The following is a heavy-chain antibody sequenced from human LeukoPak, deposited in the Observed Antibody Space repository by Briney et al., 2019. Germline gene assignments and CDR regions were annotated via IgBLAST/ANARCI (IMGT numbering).Heavy chain of an antibody. CDR3: AKDFSMVRGVISDNFDY. CDR1: GFTFSSYG. J-gene: IGHJ4*02. D-gene: IGHD3-10*01. V-gene: IGHV3-30*18. CDR2: ISYDGSNK. Sequence: GRSLRLSCAASGFTFSSYGMLWVRQAPGKGLEWVAVISYDGSNKYYADSVKGRFTISRDNSKNTLYLQMNSLRAEDTAVYYCAKDFSMVRGVISDNFDYWGQGTLVTVSS.